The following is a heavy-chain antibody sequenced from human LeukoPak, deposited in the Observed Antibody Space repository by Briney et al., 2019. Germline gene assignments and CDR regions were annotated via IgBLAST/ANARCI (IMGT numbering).Heavy chain of an antibody. CDR3: ARSNIVVVPAAITHYYYYGMDV. CDR2: IKQDGSEK. CDR1: GFTFSSYW. J-gene: IGHJ6*02. V-gene: IGHV3-7*01. Sequence: GGSLRLSCAASGFTFSSYWMSWVRQTPGKGLEWVTNIKQDGSEKYYVDSVKGRFTISRDNAKNSLYLQMNSLRAEDTAVYYCARSNIVVVPAAITHYYYYGMDVWGQGTTVTVSS. D-gene: IGHD2-2*02.